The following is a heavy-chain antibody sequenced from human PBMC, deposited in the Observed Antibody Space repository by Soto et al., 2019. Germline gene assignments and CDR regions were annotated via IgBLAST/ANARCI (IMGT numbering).Heavy chain of an antibody. J-gene: IGHJ4*02. CDR3: ARENSVQAWLHHFDH. V-gene: IGHV3-48*03. CDR1: GFSFSSFA. D-gene: IGHD5-18*01. Sequence: GVLRLSCEASGFSFSSFAMNWVRQAPGRGLEWVSYISDDGASIYYADSLKGRFTISRDNAKNSLSLQMNNLRAEDTAVYYCARENSVQAWLHHFDHWGLGTRVTVSS. CDR2: ISDDGASI.